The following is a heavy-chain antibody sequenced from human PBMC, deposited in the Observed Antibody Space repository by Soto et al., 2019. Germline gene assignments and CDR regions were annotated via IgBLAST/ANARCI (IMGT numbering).Heavy chain of an antibody. D-gene: IGHD6-19*01. CDR2: IIPIFGTA. CDR1: GGTFSSYA. V-gene: IGHV1-69*13. Sequence: SVKVSCKASGGTFSSYAISWVRQAPGQGLEWMGGIIPIFGTANYAQKFQGRVTITADESTSTAYMELSSLRSEDTAVYYCAREVSSGWYFYDYWGQGTLVTVSS. CDR3: AREVSSGWYFYDY. J-gene: IGHJ4*02.